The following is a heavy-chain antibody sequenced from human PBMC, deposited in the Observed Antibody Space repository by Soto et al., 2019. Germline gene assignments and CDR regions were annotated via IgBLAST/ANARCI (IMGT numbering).Heavy chain of an antibody. CDR2: IHGGGNSA. Sequence: EVQLLESGGDLVQPGRSLRLSCAASGFTFSGYAMSWVRQAPGKGLEWVSVIHGGGNSAYYADSVKGRFTISRDNSKNTLYLQMSSLRGEDTAVYYCAKNRCRVTTWGHFEYWGQGTLVTVSS. V-gene: IGHV3-23*01. D-gene: IGHD4-17*01. CDR1: GFTFSGYA. CDR3: AKNRCRVTTWGHFEY. J-gene: IGHJ4*02.